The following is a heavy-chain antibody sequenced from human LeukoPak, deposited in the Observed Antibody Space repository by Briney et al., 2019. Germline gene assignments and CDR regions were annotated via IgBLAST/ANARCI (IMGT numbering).Heavy chain of an antibody. D-gene: IGHD3-22*01. CDR2: IYTSGST. V-gene: IGHV4-61*02. J-gene: IGHJ4*02. CDR1: GGSISSGSYY. Sequence: PSQTLSLTCTVSGGSISSGSYYWSWIRQPAGKGLEWFGRIYTSGSTNYNPSLKSRVTISVDTSKNQFSLKLSSVTAADTAVYYCARARTPYDSSGYYFIDYWGQGTLVTVSS. CDR3: ARARTPYDSSGYYFIDY.